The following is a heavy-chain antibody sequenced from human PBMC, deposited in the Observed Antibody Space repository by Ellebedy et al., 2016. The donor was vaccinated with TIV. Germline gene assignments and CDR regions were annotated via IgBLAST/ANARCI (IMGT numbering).Heavy chain of an antibody. J-gene: IGHJ4*02. CDR2: IYPGDSDI. D-gene: IGHD6-13*01. CDR1: GYSFTDYW. V-gene: IGHV5-51*01. CDR3: ARHAGSWFSGGSKAVVY. Sequence: GESLKISCKGFGYSFTDYWIGWVRQMPGKGLDWMGIIYPGDSDIRYSPSFQGQVTISADKAISTAYLQWSSLKASDTAMYYCARHAGSWFSGGSKAVVYWGQGTLVTVSS.